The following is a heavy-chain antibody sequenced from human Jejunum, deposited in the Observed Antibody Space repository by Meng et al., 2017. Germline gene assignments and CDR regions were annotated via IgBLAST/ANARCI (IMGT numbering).Heavy chain of an antibody. Sequence: QVRRTGSGPGLWKPSQPLPLTCTVSGDFISSGEYSWSWLRKPPGEGREWIGYMDYRGSTFYNPSLKSRVTISVDTSKNQFSLKLSSGTAADTAVYFCARGELLWDYWGQGTLVTVSS. CDR2: MDYRGST. J-gene: IGHJ4*02. CDR3: ARGELLWDY. V-gene: IGHV4-30-4*01. CDR1: GDFISSGEYS. D-gene: IGHD2-2*01.